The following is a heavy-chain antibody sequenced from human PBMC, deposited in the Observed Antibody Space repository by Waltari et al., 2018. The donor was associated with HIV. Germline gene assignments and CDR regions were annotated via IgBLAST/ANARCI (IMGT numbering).Heavy chain of an antibody. CDR3: VRDRALDWTSDFHY. D-gene: IGHD3-3*01. V-gene: IGHV1-2*02. J-gene: IGHJ4*02. CDR2: INPISGGT. Sequence: QVQLMQSGAELTKPGASVAVSCEASGYSFTGYYIHWVRQAPGQGLEWMGWINPISGGTKYAQRFQGRVTVTRDTSINTVYMELRRLRSDDTAVYYCVRDRALDWTSDFHYWGQGTLVTVSS. CDR1: GYSFTGYY.